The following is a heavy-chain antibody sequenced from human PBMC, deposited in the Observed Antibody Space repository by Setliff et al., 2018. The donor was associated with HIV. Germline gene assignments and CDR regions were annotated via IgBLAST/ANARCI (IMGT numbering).Heavy chain of an antibody. Sequence: SVKVSCKASVGTFSSYVISWVRQAPGQGLEWMGGIIPIFGTANYAQKFQGRVTITTDESTSTVYMGLSSLRSEDTAVYYCARAAYGYDSSGYFFDYWGQRTLVTVSS. V-gene: IGHV1-69*05. J-gene: IGHJ4*02. CDR2: IIPIFGTA. D-gene: IGHD3-22*01. CDR3: ARAAYGYDSSGYFFDY. CDR1: VGTFSSYV.